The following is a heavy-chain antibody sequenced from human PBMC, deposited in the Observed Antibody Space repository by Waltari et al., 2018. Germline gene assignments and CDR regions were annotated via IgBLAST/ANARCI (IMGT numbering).Heavy chain of an antibody. Sequence: QVQLVQSGAEVKKPGSSVKVSCKASGGPFSSQPISWARQAPGQGLEWMGRIIPILGIANYAQKFQGRVTITADKSTSTAYMELSSLRSEDTAVYYCARLNYYDSSGHRDYWGQGTLVTVSS. V-gene: IGHV1-69*02. D-gene: IGHD3-22*01. J-gene: IGHJ4*02. CDR1: GGPFSSQP. CDR2: IIPILGIA. CDR3: ARLNYYDSSGHRDY.